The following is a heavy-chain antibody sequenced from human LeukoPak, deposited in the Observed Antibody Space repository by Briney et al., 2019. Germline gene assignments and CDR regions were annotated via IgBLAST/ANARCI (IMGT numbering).Heavy chain of an antibody. Sequence: SETLSLTCTVSGGSISSYYWSWIRQPAGKGLEWIGRIYTSGSINYNPSLKSRVTMSVDTSKNQFSLKLSSVTAADTAVYYCAREDVSRPRRRAYNWFDPWGQGTLVTVSS. CDR1: GGSISSYY. CDR3: AREDVSRPRRRAYNWFDP. CDR2: IYTSGSI. J-gene: IGHJ5*02. V-gene: IGHV4-4*07. D-gene: IGHD5-24*01.